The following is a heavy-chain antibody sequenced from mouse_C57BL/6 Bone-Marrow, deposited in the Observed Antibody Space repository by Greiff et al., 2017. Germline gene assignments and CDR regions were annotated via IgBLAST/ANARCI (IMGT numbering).Heavy chain of an antibody. CDR1: GYTFTSYW. J-gene: IGHJ1*03. CDR3: ARSDYDDDFDV. Sequence: QVQLQQSGAELVKPGASVKMSCKASGYTFTSYWITWVKQRPGQGLEWIGDIYPGSGSTNYNEKFKSKATLTVDTSSSTAYMQLSSLTSEASAVYYCARSDYDDDFDVWGTGTTVTVSS. D-gene: IGHD2-3*01. V-gene: IGHV1-55*01. CDR2: IYPGSGST.